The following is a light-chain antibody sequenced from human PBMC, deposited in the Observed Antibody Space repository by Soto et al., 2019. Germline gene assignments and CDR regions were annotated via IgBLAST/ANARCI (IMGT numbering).Light chain of an antibody. V-gene: IGKV3-20*01. CDR2: AAS. Sequence: EIVLTQSPGTLSLSPGERATLPCRASQNITNNYVAWYQHKPGQAPRLLIYAASSRATGIPDRFSGSGSGTDFTLTISRLEPEDFAVYYCQQYGSSPPITFGQGTRLEIK. CDR1: QNITNNY. CDR3: QQYGSSPPIT. J-gene: IGKJ5*01.